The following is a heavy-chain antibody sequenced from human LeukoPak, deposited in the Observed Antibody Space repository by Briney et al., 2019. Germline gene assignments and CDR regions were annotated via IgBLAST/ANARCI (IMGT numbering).Heavy chain of an antibody. D-gene: IGHD6-19*01. J-gene: IGHJ1*01. V-gene: IGHV3-21*01. CDR3: ARGTVAGTIQH. Sequence: SGGSLRLPCAASGFTFSTFSMNWLRQAPGKGLEWVSCISRRSDSIYYADSVKGRFTISRDNAKNTLYLQMSRLSVEDTGVYFCARGTVAGTIQHWGQGTLVSVSS. CDR2: ISRRSDSI. CDR1: GFTFSTFS.